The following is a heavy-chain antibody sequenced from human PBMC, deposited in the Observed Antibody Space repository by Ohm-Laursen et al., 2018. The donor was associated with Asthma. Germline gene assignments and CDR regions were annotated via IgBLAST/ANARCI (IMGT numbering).Heavy chain of an antibody. D-gene: IGHD1-26*01. Sequence: SLRLSCTASGYSFSLYSIHWIRQAPGKGLQWVASISTASTFIYYADSVRGRFTTSRDNANDLVYLQMHDLRAEDTALYYCARIGPEWELPGREYSVNHWGQGTLVTVSS. CDR1: GYSFSLYS. J-gene: IGHJ1*01. CDR3: ARIGPEWELPGREYSVNH. CDR2: ISTASTFI. V-gene: IGHV3-21*01.